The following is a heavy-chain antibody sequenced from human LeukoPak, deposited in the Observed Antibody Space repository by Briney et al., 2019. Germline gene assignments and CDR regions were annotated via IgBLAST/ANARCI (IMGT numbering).Heavy chain of an antibody. CDR2: IYYSGST. CDR3: ARAGYSSGWYWSGSYNFDY. D-gene: IGHD6-19*01. CDR1: GGSISSYY. Sequence: SETLSPTCTVSGGSISSYYWSWIRQPPGKGLEWIGYIYYSGSTNYNPSLKSRVTISVDTSKNQFSLKLSSVTAADTAVYYCARAGYSSGWYWSGSYNFDYWGQGTLVTVSS. J-gene: IGHJ4*02. V-gene: IGHV4-59*01.